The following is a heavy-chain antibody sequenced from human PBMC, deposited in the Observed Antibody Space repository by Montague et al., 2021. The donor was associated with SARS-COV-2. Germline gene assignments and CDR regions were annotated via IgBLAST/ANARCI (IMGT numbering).Heavy chain of an antibody. Sequence: SETLSLTCTVSGGSISSSSYYWGWIRQPPGKGLEWIGSIYYSGSTYYNPSLKSRVTISVDTSKNQFSLKLSSVTAADTAVYYCARGGGWLSRGSYYFDYWGQGTLVTVSS. J-gene: IGHJ4*02. CDR3: ARGGGWLSRGSYYFDY. V-gene: IGHV4-39*07. D-gene: IGHD3-22*01. CDR2: IYYSGST. CDR1: GGSISSSSYY.